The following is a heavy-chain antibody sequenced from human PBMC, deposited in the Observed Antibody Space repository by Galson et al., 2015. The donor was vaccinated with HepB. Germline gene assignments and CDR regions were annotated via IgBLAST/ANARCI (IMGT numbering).Heavy chain of an antibody. CDR2: VYYSGYT. J-gene: IGHJ4*02. CDR3: ARAGASGYRPHFFAY. Sequence: ETLSLPCTVSGGSISNTGSYYWDWIRQPPGKGLEWIGSVYYSGYTSYNPSLKSRLTISVDTPKNQFSLKLRSVTAADTAVYYCARAGASGYRPHFFAYWGQGTLVIVSS. D-gene: IGHD3-22*01. CDR1: GGSISNTGSYY. V-gene: IGHV4-39*07.